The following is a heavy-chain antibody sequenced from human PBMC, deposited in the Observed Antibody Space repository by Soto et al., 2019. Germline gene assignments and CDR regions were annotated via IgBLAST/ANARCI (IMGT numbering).Heavy chain of an antibody. V-gene: IGHV3-66*01. J-gene: IGHJ4*02. CDR1: GFTVSTNY. D-gene: IGHD3-10*01. CDR2: IYSGGST. CDR3: ARGGTMALDY. Sequence: EVQLVESGGGLVQPGGSLRLSCAASGFTVSTNYRSWVPQAPGKGLEWVSVIYSGGSTYYADSVKGRFAISRGSSKNTLFLQMNSQRGGDTAVYYCARGGTMALDYWGQGTLVTVSS.